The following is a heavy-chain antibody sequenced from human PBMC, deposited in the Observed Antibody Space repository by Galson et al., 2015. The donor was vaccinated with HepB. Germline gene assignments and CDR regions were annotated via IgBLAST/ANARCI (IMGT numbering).Heavy chain of an antibody. D-gene: IGHD3-22*01. V-gene: IGHV3-64*01. Sequence: SLRLSCAASGFTFSSYAMHWVRQAPGKGLEYVSAISSNGGSTYYANSVKGRFTISRDNSKNTLYLQMGSLRAEDMAVYYCARARYYDSSGSIPGTDAFDIWGQGTMVTVSS. CDR2: ISSNGGST. CDR1: GFTFSSYA. CDR3: ARARYYDSSGSIPGTDAFDI. J-gene: IGHJ3*02.